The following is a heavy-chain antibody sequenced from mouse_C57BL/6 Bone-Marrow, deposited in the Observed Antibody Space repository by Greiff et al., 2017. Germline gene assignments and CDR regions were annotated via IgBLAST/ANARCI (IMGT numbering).Heavy chain of an antibody. CDR1: GYTFTSYW. V-gene: IGHV1-64*01. D-gene: IGHD1-1*01. CDR2: IHPNSGST. J-gene: IGHJ4*01. Sequence: QVQLQQPGAELVKPGASVKLSCTASGYTFTSYWMHWVKQRPGQGLEWIGMIHPNSGSTNYNEKFKSKATLTVDKSSSTAYMQLSSLTSEDSAVYYCARPYYYGTFMDYWGQGTSDTVSS. CDR3: ARPYYYGTFMDY.